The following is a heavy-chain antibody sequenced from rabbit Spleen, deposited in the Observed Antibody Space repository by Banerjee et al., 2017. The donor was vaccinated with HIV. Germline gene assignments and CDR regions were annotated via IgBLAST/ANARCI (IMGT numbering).Heavy chain of an antibody. CDR2: IDPVFGIT. CDR3: ARDGAGGSYFAL. D-gene: IGHD8-1*01. Sequence: QEQLEESGGGLVKPEGSLTLTCKASGFTLSNYYYMNWVRQAPGKGLEWIGYIDPVFGITYYANWVNGRFSISRENAQNTVFLQMTSLTAADTATYFCARDGAGGSYFALWGPGTLVTVS. V-gene: IGHV1S43*01. CDR1: GFTLSNYYY. J-gene: IGHJ4*01.